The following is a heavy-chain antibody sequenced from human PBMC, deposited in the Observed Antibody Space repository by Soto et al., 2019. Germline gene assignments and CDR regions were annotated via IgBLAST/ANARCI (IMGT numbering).Heavy chain of an antibody. CDR3: AKHPKLLPRPYGMDV. CDR2: IDYSGNT. Sequence: PSETLSLTCSVSGCSVNSGSYCWTWIRQPPGKGLEWIGSIDYSGNTNYNPSLKSPVIISVDTSKNQFSLRLTSVTAADTAVYYCAKHPKLLPRPYGMDVWGQGTTVNVSS. V-gene: IGHV4-61*01. D-gene: IGHD2-15*01. J-gene: IGHJ6*02. CDR1: GCSVNSGSYC.